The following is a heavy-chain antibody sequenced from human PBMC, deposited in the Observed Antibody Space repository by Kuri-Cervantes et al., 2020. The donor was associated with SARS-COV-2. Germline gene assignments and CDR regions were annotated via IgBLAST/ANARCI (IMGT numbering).Heavy chain of an antibody. CDR2: ISSSSSYI. D-gene: IGHD2-2*01. CDR3: ARDGAPPDIVVVPAGA. J-gene: IGHJ2*01. V-gene: IGHV3-21*01. CDR1: GFTFSSYS. Sequence: GESLKISCAASGFTFSSYSMNWVRQAPGKGLEWVSSISSSSSYIYYADSVKGRFTISRDNAKNSLYLQMNSLRAEDTAVYYCARDGAPPDIVVVPAGAWGRGTLVTVSS.